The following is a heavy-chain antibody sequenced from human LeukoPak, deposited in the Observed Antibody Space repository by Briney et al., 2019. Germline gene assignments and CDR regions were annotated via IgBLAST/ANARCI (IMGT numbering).Heavy chain of an antibody. J-gene: IGHJ5*02. CDR2: IYYSGNV. D-gene: IGHD1-26*01. CDR1: GGSIYSSY. V-gene: IGHV4-59*08. Sequence: ASETLSLTCTVSGGSIYSSYWSWIRQPPGKGLEWIGYIYYSGNVEYNPSLKSRVTISIDTSKNRFSLHLRSVTAADTAVYYCARRSGSYYGWFDPWGQGARVTVSS. CDR3: ARRSGSYYGWFDP.